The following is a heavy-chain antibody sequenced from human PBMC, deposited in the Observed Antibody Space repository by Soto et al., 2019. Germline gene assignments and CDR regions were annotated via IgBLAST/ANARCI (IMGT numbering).Heavy chain of an antibody. CDR2: MYNTGST. D-gene: IGHD2-21*02. Sequence: ETLSLTCTVSGGSISSYYWSWIRQPPGKGLEWIGYMYNTGSTIYNPSLKSRVTISVDTSKNQFSLKLNSVTAADTAVYYCARDLRGYCGTDCYPLDVWGQGTTVTVSS. CDR3: ARDLRGYCGTDCYPLDV. V-gene: IGHV4-59*01. J-gene: IGHJ6*02. CDR1: GGSISSYY.